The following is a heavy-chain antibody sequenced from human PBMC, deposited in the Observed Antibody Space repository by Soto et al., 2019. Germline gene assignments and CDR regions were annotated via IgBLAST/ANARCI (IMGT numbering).Heavy chain of an antibody. J-gene: IGHJ6*02. D-gene: IGHD3-16*01. CDR1: GGTFSSYA. CDR2: LIPMFGTT. CDR3: ARAVVLTFTRYYDMDV. Sequence: SVKVSCKASGGTFSSYAINWVRQAPGQGLEWMGRLIPMFGTTDYAQRFQGRVTFTADESTNTASMEVTNLTSEDTAVYYCARAVVLTFTRYYDMDVWGQGTTVTVSS. V-gene: IGHV1-69*13.